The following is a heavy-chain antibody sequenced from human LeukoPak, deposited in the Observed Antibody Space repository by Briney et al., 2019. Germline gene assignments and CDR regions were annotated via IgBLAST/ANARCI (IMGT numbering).Heavy chain of an antibody. CDR2: IHYSGST. V-gene: IGHV4-59*01. Sequence: SETLSLTCTVSGGSISSYYWSWIRQPPGKGLEWIGYIHYSGSTNYNPSLKSRVTISVDTSKNQFSLKLSSVTAADTAVYYCARAPGYSRYYFDYWGQGTLVTVSS. J-gene: IGHJ4*02. D-gene: IGHD1-26*01. CDR1: GGSISSYY. CDR3: ARAPGYSRYYFDY.